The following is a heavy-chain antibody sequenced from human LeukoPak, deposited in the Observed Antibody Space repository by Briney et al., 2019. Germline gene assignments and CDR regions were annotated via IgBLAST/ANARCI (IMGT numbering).Heavy chain of an antibody. CDR1: GGSFSGYY. J-gene: IGHJ3*02. Sequence: SETLSPTCAVYGGSFSGYYWSWIRQPPGKGVEWIGEINHSGSTNYNPFLKSRVTISVDTSRNQFSLKLSSGTAADTAVYYCASNMVRGVSDDFDIWGQGTMVTLSS. CDR3: ASNMVRGVSDDFDI. CDR2: INHSGST. V-gene: IGHV4-34*01. D-gene: IGHD3-10*01.